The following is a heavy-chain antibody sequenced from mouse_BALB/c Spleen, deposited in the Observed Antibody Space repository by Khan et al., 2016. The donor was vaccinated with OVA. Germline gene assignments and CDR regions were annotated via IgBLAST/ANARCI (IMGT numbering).Heavy chain of an antibody. CDR3: ARGHFDNDECAY. V-gene: IGHV1S132*01. J-gene: IGHJ3*01. CDR2: IFPGTGTT. CDR1: GYTFTSYW. D-gene: IGHD2-4*01. Sequence: QVQLQQSGAELVKPGASVKLSCKTSGYTFTSYWIQWVKQRPGQGLGWIGQIFPGTGTTYYNEKFKGKATLTVDTSSNTAYLQFSSLTSEDSAVYFCARGHFDNDECAYWGQGTLVTVSP.